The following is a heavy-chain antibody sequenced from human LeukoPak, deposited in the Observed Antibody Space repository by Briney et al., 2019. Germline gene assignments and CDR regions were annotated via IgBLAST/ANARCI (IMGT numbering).Heavy chain of an antibody. CDR1: GFTFSSYW. Sequence: GGSLRLSCAASGFTFSSYWMHWVRQAPGKGLEWVGRIKSKTDGGTIDYAAPVKGRFTISRDDSKNTLYLQMNSLKTEDTAVYYCTTTIFGAVDYWGQGTLVTVSS. D-gene: IGHD3-3*01. CDR3: TTTIFGAVDY. J-gene: IGHJ4*02. CDR2: IKSKTDGGTI. V-gene: IGHV3-15*01.